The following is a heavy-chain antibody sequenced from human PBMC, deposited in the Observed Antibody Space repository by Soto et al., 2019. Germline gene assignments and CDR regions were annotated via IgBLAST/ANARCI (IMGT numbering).Heavy chain of an antibody. J-gene: IGHJ4*02. D-gene: IGHD3-22*01. CDR1: GFTFSSYA. CDR2: ISYDGSDK. V-gene: IGHV3-30-3*01. Sequence: GGSLRLSCAASGFTFSSYAMHWVRQAPGKGLEWVALISYDGSDKDYADSVKGRFTISRDNSRNTLFLQMNGLRAEDTAVYYCARDYYKYYDSSGYYRSPAYWGQGTLVTVSS. CDR3: ARDYYKYYDSSGYYRSPAY.